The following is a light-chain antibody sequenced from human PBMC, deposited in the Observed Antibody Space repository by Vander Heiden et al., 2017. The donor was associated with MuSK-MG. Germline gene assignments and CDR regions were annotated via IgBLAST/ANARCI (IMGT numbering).Light chain of an antibody. CDR1: QSITTR. CDR3: QQYSTYSLT. V-gene: IGKV1-5*03. CDR2: KAS. Sequence: DIQMTQSPSTLSAAVGDRVTITCRASQSITTRLAWYQQKPGTAPKLLIYKASTLESGVPSRFSGSGSGTEFTLTVTSLQPDDFATYYCQQYSTYSLTFGGGTTVEIK. J-gene: IGKJ4*01.